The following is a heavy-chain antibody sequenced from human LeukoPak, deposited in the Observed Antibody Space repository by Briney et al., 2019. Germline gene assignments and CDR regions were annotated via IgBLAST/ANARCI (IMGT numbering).Heavy chain of an antibody. D-gene: IGHD2-2*01. V-gene: IGHV4-39*07. CDR2: IYYSGST. J-gene: IGHJ6*04. Sequence: SETLSLTCTVPGGSISSSSYYWGWIRQPPGKGLEWIGSIYYSGSTYYNPSLKSRVTISVDTSKNQFSLKLSSVTAADTAVYYCARGFRVVPEYYYYGMDVWGKGTTVTVSS. CDR3: ARGFRVVPEYYYYGMDV. CDR1: GGSISSSSYY.